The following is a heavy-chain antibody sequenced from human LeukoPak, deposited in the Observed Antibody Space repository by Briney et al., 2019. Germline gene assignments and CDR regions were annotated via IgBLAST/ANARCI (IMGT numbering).Heavy chain of an antibody. Sequence: SETLSLTCAVYGGSFSGYYWNWIRQPPGKGLEWIGKINHSGSTNYKPSLKSRVTISVDTSKNQFSLKLNSVTAADTAVYYCARFPSSSWLNWFDPWGQGTLVTVSS. D-gene: IGHD6-13*01. CDR3: ARFPSSSWLNWFDP. CDR2: INHSGST. CDR1: GGSFSGYY. J-gene: IGHJ5*02. V-gene: IGHV4-34*01.